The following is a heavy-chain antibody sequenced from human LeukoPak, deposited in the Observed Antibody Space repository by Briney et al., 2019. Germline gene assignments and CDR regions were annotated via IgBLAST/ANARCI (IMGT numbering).Heavy chain of an antibody. CDR1: GGTFSSYA. J-gene: IGHJ4*02. V-gene: IGHV1-69*04. D-gene: IGHD1-26*01. CDR3: ARVGGGSYPGYVY. Sequence: SVKVSCKASGGTFSSYAISWVRQAPGQGLEWMGRIIPILGIANSAQKFQGRVTITADKSTSTAYMELSSLRSEDTAVYYCARVGGGSYPGYVYWGQGTLVTVSS. CDR2: IIPILGIA.